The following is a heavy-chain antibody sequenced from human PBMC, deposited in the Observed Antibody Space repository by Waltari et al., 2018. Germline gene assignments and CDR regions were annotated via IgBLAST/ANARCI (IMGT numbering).Heavy chain of an antibody. D-gene: IGHD3-22*01. CDR2: ISWNSGSI. CDR1: GFTFDDYA. V-gene: IGHV3-9*01. CDR3: AKDIYYDSSGQRGGFDY. J-gene: IGHJ4*02. Sequence: EVQLVESGGGLVQPGRSLRLSCAASGFTFDDYAMHWVRPAPGKGLEWVSGISWNSGSIGYADSVKGRFTISRDNAKNSLYLQMNSLRAEDTALYYCAKDIYYDSSGQRGGFDYWGQGTLVTVSS.